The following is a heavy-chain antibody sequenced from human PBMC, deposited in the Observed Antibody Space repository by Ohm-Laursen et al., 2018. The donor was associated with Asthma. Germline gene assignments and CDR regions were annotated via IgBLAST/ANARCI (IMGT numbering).Heavy chain of an antibody. V-gene: IGHV3-9*01. CDR3: AKEKGGSFDY. D-gene: IGHD1-26*01. Sequence: SLRLSCTASGFSFDDYAMHWVRQGPGKGLEWVSGISWNSGSIGYADSVKGRFSISRDNAKNSLDLQMNSLRAEDTAVYYCAKEKGGSFDYWGQGTLVTVSS. J-gene: IGHJ4*02. CDR2: ISWNSGSI. CDR1: GFSFDDYA.